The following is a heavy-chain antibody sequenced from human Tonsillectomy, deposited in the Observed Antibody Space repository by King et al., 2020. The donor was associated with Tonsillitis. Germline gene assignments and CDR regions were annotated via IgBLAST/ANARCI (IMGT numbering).Heavy chain of an antibody. CDR3: AGSDHDSSGYLTDY. V-gene: IGHV3-23*04. CDR2: ISDSGGTT. J-gene: IGHJ4*02. CDR1: GFTFSSYA. Sequence: VQLVESGGGLVQPGGSLRLSCAASGFTFSSYAMNWVRQAPGKGLEWVSTISDSGGTTNHADSVKGRFTISRDNSKNTPYMRMSSLGSEDTDVYYCAGSDHDSSGYLTDYWGQGSLVTVSS. D-gene: IGHD3-22*01.